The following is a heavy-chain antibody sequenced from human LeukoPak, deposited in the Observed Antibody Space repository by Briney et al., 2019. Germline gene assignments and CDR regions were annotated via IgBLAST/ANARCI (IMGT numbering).Heavy chain of an antibody. J-gene: IGHJ6*02. D-gene: IGHD3-10*01. CDR1: GFTFSTYG. CDR2: IPYDGSNK. CDR3: ARYYGSGRGYYGLDV. V-gene: IGHV3-30*03. Sequence: TGRSLRLSCAASGFTFSTYGMHWVRQAPGKGLEWISLIPYDGSNKYYADSVKGRFTISRDNSKNTLYLQMNSLRAEDTAVYYCARYYGSGRGYYGLDVWGQGTTVTVFS.